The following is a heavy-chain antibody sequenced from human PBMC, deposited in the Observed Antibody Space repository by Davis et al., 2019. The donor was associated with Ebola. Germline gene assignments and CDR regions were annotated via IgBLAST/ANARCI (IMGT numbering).Heavy chain of an antibody. Sequence: GGSLRLSCAASGFTFSDYYMSWIRQAPGKGLEWVSYISSSGSTIYYADSVKGRFTISRDNAKNSLYLQMNSLRAEDTAVYYCASAADDYYYYGMDVWGQGTTVTVSS. CDR2: ISSSGSTI. CDR3: ASAADDYYYYGMDV. V-gene: IGHV3-11*04. CDR1: GFTFSDYY. J-gene: IGHJ6*02. D-gene: IGHD2-15*01.